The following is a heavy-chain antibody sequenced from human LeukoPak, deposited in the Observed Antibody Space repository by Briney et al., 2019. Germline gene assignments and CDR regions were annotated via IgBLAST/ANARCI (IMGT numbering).Heavy chain of an antibody. CDR2: IYYSGST. V-gene: IGHV4-59*01. CDR3: ARYIAVAGTFYFDY. CDR1: GGSISNYY. Sequence: SETLSLTCTVSGGSISNYYWSWIRQPPGKGLEWIGYIYYSGSTNYNPFLKSRVSISVDTSKNQFSLKLSSVTAADTAVYYCARYIAVAGTFYFDYWGQGTLVTVSS. J-gene: IGHJ4*02. D-gene: IGHD6-19*01.